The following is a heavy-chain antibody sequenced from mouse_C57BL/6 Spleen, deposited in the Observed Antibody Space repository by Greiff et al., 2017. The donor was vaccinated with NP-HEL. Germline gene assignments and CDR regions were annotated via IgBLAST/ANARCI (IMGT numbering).Heavy chain of an antibody. J-gene: IGHJ2*01. V-gene: IGHV5-9*01. CDR1: GFTFSSYT. CDR2: ISGGGGNT. D-gene: IGHD2-13*01. Sequence: DVKLVESGGGLVKPGGSLKLSCAASGFTFSSYTMSWVRQTPEKRLEWVATISGGGGNTYYPDSVKGRFTISRDNAKNTLYLQMSSLRSEDTALYYCARQGLLSPFDYWGQGTTLTVSS. CDR3: ARQGLLSPFDY.